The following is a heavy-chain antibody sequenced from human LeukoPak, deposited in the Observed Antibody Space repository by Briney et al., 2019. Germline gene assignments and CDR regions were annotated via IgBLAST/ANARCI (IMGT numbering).Heavy chain of an antibody. CDR3: AKNSVVATTSPGY. V-gene: IGHV3-30*02. D-gene: IGHD5-12*01. CDR1: GFTFSSYG. CDR2: IRYDGSNK. Sequence: GGSLRLXCAASGFTFSSYGMHWVRQAPGKGLEWVAFIRYDGSNKYYADSVKGRFTISRDNSKNTLYLQMNSLRAEDTAVYYCAKNSVVATTSPGYWGQGTLVTVSS. J-gene: IGHJ4*02.